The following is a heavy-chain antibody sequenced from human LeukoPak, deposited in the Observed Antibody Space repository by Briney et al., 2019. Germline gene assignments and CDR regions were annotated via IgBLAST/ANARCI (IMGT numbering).Heavy chain of an antibody. CDR3: AKDRIPDGRYSIDF. J-gene: IGHJ4*02. CDR1: GFTYS. V-gene: IGHV3-23*01. Sequence: GGSLRLSCASSGFTYSMSWVRQAPGKGLEWVSSITASGGSTYYTDSVKGRFTISRDNSKNTLYLQMNSLRVEDTAVYYCAKDRIPDGRYSIDFWGPGTLVTVSS. D-gene: IGHD5-24*01. CDR2: ITASGGST.